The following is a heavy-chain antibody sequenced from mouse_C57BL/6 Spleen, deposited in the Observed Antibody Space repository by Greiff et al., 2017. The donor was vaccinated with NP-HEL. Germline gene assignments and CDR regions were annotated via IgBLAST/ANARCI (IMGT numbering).Heavy chain of an antibody. CDR3: ARTNEVGDY. CDR2: INPSTGGT. V-gene: IGHV1-42*01. Sequence: EVKLVESGPELVKPGASVKISCKASGYSFTGYYMNWVKQSPEKSLEWIGEINPSTGGTTYNQKFKAKATLTVDKSSSTAYMQLKSLTSEDSAVYYCARTNEVGDYWGQGTTLTVSS. D-gene: IGHD1-1*02. J-gene: IGHJ2*01. CDR1: GYSFTGYY.